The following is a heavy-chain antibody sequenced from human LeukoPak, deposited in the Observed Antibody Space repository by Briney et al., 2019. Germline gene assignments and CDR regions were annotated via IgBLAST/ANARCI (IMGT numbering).Heavy chain of an antibody. D-gene: IGHD3-9*01. J-gene: IGHJ4*02. V-gene: IGHV4-59*01. CDR1: GFTFSRYG. CDR2: IYYSGST. CDR3: ARRYYDILTGYYYFDY. Sequence: PGRSLRLSCAASGFTFSRYGMHWIRQPPGKGLEWIGYIYYSGSTNYNPSLKSRVTISVDTSKNQFSLKLSSVTAADTAVYYCARRYYDILTGYYYFDYWGQGTLVTVSS.